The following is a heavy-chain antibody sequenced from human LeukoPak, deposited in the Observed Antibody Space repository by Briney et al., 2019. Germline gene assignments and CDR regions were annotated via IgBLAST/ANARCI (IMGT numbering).Heavy chain of an antibody. V-gene: IGHV1-69*13. CDR1: GYTFTGYY. Sequence: SVKVSCKASGYTFTGYYMHWVRQAPGQGLEWMGAIIPSFGTVKYAQKFQGRVTMTADESTSTAYMDLNYLRSDDTAVYCARATSANEYSYGFHFDYWGQGTLVTVSS. D-gene: IGHD5-18*01. CDR3: ARATSANEYSYGFHFDY. CDR2: IIPSFGTV. J-gene: IGHJ4*02.